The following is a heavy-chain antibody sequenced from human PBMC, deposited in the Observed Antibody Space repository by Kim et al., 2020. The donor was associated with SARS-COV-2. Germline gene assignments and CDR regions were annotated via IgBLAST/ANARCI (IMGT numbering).Heavy chain of an antibody. Sequence: GGSLRLSCAASGFTFSSYALSWVRQAPGKGLEWVSRISASGGDTYYADSVQGRFTISRDNSKNALNLEMNSLRAEDTALYYCAKVTTLTAPFYDYWGQGTLGNVSS. D-gene: IGHD4-4*01. CDR1: GFTFSSYA. CDR3: AKVTTLTAPFYDY. J-gene: IGHJ4*02. V-gene: IGHV3-23*01. CDR2: ISASGGDT.